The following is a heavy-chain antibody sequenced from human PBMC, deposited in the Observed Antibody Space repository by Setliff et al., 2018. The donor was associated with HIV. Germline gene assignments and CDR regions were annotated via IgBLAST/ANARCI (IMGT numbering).Heavy chain of an antibody. CDR2: IYPGDSDT. J-gene: IGHJ4*02. Sequence: PGESLKISCQGFGYSFANYWLGWVRQMPGKGLEWMGIIYPGDSDTRYSPSFQGQVTISADKSISTAYLQWSSLKASDTAMYYCARLSVVTATRIYYFDYWGQGTLVTVSS. CDR1: GYSFANYW. V-gene: IGHV5-51*01. D-gene: IGHD2-21*02. CDR3: ARLSVVTATRIYYFDY.